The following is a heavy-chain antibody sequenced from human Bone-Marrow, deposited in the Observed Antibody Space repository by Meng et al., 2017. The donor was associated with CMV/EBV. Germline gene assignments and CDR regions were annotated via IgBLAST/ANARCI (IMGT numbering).Heavy chain of an antibody. CDR2: IYSGGSST. CDR1: GFTFSSYA. V-gene: IGHV3-23*03. Sequence: GVLKISCAASGFTFSSYAMSWVRQAPGKGLEWVSAIYSGGSSTYYADSVKGRFTISRDNSKNTLYLQMNSLRAEDTAVYYCAKRPSSGWYSDYWGQGTLVTVSS. D-gene: IGHD6-19*01. CDR3: AKRPSSGWYSDY. J-gene: IGHJ4*02.